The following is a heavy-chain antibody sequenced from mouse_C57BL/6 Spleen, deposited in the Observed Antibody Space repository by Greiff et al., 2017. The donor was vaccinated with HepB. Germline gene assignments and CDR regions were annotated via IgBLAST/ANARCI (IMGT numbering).Heavy chain of an antibody. J-gene: IGHJ2*01. CDR2: IYPRSGNT. CDR3: ARWMASYYFDY. D-gene: IGHD2-3*01. CDR1: GYTFTSSG. Sequence: VQLQQSGAELARPGASVKLSCKASGYTFTSSGISWVKQRTGQGLEWIGEIYPRSGNTYYNDKFKGKATLTADKSSSTAYMELRSLTSEDSAVYFCARWMASYYFDYWGQGTTLTVSS. V-gene: IGHV1-81*01.